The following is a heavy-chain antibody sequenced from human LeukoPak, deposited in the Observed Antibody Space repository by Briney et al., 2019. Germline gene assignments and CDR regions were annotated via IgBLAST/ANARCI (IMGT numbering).Heavy chain of an antibody. CDR1: GFTFSNYA. CDR3: VIWGDYDVLTGYYVPDY. Sequence: EGSLRLSCVASGFTFSNYAMSWVRQAPGKGLEWVSAITGSGTNTYYADSVKGRFTISRDNSKNTVFLQINSLRHEDTAIYYCVIWGDYDVLTGYYVPDYWGQGTPVTVSS. J-gene: IGHJ4*02. V-gene: IGHV3-23*01. CDR2: ITGSGTNT. D-gene: IGHD3-9*01.